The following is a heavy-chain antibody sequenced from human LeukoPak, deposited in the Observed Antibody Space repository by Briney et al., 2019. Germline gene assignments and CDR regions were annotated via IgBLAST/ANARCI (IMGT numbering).Heavy chain of an antibody. Sequence: SETLSLTCAVYGGSFSGYYWSWIRQPPGKGPEWIGTIYYSGRTYYSPSLKSRVTLSVDMSNNQFSLTLSSVTAADTALYFCARRRYYDSSGYLEWGQGTLVTVSS. D-gene: IGHD3-22*01. CDR3: ARRRYYDSSGYLE. CDR2: IYYSGRT. V-gene: IGHV4-34*01. CDR1: GGSFSGYY. J-gene: IGHJ1*01.